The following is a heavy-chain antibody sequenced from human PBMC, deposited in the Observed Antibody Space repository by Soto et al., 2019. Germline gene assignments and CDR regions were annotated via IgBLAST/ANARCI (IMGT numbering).Heavy chain of an antibody. J-gene: IGHJ4*02. CDR2: IYYSGST. V-gene: IGHV4-30-4*01. CDR1: GGSISSGDYY. Sequence: SETLSLTCTVSGGSISSGDYYWSWIRQPPGKGLQWIGYIYYSGSTFYNPSLKSRITISVDTSKNQFSLKLSSVTAADTAVYYCAREVEAVTKSLSYYFDYCGQRTLVTVSS. D-gene: IGHD4-17*01. CDR3: AREVEAVTKSLSYYFDY.